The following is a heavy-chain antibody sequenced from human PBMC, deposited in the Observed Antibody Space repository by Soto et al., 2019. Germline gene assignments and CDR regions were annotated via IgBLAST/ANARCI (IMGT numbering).Heavy chain of an antibody. CDR1: GFNFKKFS. CDR3: AKADGEQWLVHHLDN. D-gene: IGHD6-19*01. V-gene: IGHV3-23*01. CDR2: ISCCGGST. J-gene: IGHJ4*02. Sequence: EVQLLESGGGVVQPGGSLRLSCVASGFNFKKFSMAWVRQAPGEGLEWVSGISCCGGSTSYADSVKGRFSIARDDSKNTLSMKMKCLRVEDTAQYYCAKADGEQWLVHHLDNWGQGTLVTVS.